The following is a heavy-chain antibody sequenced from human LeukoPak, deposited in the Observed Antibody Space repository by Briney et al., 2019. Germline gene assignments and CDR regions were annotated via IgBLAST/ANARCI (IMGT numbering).Heavy chain of an antibody. CDR1: GFTFSNHG. J-gene: IGHJ4*02. CDR3: ARDGRSGYYLLDY. CDR2: IWNDGSNK. D-gene: IGHD3-3*01. Sequence: PGRSLRLSCAASGFTFSNHGMHWVRQAPGKGLEWVAVIWNDGSNKYSADSVKGRFTIARDNSKNTLYLQMDSLRAEDTAVYYCARDGRSGYYLLDYWGQGTLVIVSS. V-gene: IGHV3-33*01.